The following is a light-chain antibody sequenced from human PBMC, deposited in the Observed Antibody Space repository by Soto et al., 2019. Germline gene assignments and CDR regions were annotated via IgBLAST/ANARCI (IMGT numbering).Light chain of an antibody. Sequence: QLTQSPSFLSASVGDRVTITCRASQDVSRYLAWYQQKPGKAPNLLIYAASTLRSGVPSRFSGSGSETEFTLTISSLQPEDFATYYCQQLNSYLFAFGPGTKVDIK. J-gene: IGKJ3*01. CDR3: QQLNSYLFA. CDR1: QDVSRY. V-gene: IGKV1-9*01. CDR2: AAS.